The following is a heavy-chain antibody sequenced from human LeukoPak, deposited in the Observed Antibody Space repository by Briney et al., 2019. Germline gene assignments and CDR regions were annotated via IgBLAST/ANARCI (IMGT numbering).Heavy chain of an antibody. J-gene: IGHJ6*03. CDR1: GGTFSSYA. Sequence: SVNVSCKASGGTFSSYAISWVRQAPGQGLEWMGRIIPIFGTANYAQKFQGRVTITADKSTSTAYMELSSLRSEDTAVYYCARGLEAGEGGYSYGLLHYYMDVWGKGTTVTVSS. CDR3: ARGLEAGEGGYSYGLLHYYMDV. D-gene: IGHD5-18*01. V-gene: IGHV1-69*06. CDR2: IIPIFGTA.